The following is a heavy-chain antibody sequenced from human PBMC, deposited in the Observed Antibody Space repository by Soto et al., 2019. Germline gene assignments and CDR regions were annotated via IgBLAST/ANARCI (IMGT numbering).Heavy chain of an antibody. Sequence: PENRALSCPVSGGSISGYYWSWIRQRPGKGREWIGYIYYSGSTNYNPSLKSRVTISLDKSKNQLSLKLTSVTAADTAVYFCARDIYDTSGFFNWFDPWGQGTLVTVS. CDR3: ARDIYDTSGFFNWFDP. CDR2: IYYSGST. V-gene: IGHV4-59*01. D-gene: IGHD3-22*01. J-gene: IGHJ5*02. CDR1: GGSISGYY.